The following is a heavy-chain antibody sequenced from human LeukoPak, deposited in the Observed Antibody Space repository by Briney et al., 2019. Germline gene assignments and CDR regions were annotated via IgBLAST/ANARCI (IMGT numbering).Heavy chain of an antibody. CDR3: ATRYSYGSYYFDY. CDR2: TSGIGGTT. V-gene: IGHV3-23*01. CDR1: GFTFSTYA. J-gene: IGHJ4*02. D-gene: IGHD5-18*01. Sequence: GGSLRLSCAASGFTFSTYAMSWVRQAPGEGLEWVSATSGIGGTTYYAGSVKSPFTISTDNPTSTLYLQMNSLRVEDTPVYYCATRYSYGSYYFDYWGQGTLVTVSS.